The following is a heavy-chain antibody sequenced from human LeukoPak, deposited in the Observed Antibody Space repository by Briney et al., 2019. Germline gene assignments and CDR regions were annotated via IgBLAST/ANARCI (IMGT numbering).Heavy chain of an antibody. CDR1: GFTFSSYA. D-gene: IGHD6-19*01. CDR2: ISGSGGST. V-gene: IGHV3-23*01. Sequence: GGSLRLSCAASGFTFSSYAMSWVRQAPGKGLEWVSAISGSGGSTYYTDSVKGRFTISRDNSKNTLYLQMNSLRAEDTAVYYCANTGYSSGWYPGYWGQGTLVTVSS. CDR3: ANTGYSSGWYPGY. J-gene: IGHJ4*02.